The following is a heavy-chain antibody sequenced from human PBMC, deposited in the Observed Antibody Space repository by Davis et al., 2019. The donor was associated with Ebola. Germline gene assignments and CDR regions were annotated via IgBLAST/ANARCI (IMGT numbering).Heavy chain of an antibody. V-gene: IGHV3-21*01. Sequence: GESLKISCAASGFTFSSHSMSWVRQAPGEGLEWVSSISSSSGYIYYADSVKGRFTISRDNAKNSLYLQMNSLRAEDTAVYYCARYYGDRTSYYYGMDVWGQGTTVTVSS. CDR2: ISSSSGYI. J-gene: IGHJ6*02. D-gene: IGHD4-17*01. CDR3: ARYYGDRTSYYYGMDV. CDR1: GFTFSSHS.